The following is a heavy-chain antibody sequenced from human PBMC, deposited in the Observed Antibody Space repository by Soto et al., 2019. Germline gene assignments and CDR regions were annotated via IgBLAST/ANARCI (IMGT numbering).Heavy chain of an antibody. CDR3: ARGRGYSYGLDP. Sequence: PSETLSLTCTVSGGPISGDYWTWIRQPPGKGLEWIGSIYYNGDTKYNPSLKSRVTISVDTSKNQFSLKVHSVTAADTAVYYCARGRGYSYGLDPWGQGSLVTVSS. J-gene: IGHJ5*02. V-gene: IGHV4-59*01. CDR1: GGPISGDY. CDR2: IYYNGDT. D-gene: IGHD5-18*01.